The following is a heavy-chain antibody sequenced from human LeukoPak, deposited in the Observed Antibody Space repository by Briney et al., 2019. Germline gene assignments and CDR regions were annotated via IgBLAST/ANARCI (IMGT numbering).Heavy chain of an antibody. CDR1: GGSINNYY. J-gene: IGHJ3*02. CDR3: ARGRYCSADICTGGDSFDI. V-gene: IGHV4-4*07. Sequence: SETLSLTCTVSGGSINNYYWSWIRQPAGKGLEWIGRIYTRGSTNYNPSLKSRVTMSVDTSKNQFSLKLSSVTAADTAVYYCARGRYCSADICTGGDSFDIWGQGTMVSVSP. CDR2: IYTRGST. D-gene: IGHD2-15*01.